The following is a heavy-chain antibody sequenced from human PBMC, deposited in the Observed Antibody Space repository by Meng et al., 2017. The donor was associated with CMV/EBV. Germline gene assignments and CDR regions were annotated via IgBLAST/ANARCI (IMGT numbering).Heavy chain of an antibody. D-gene: IGHD4-17*01. CDR3: AKAAGDYGDYVGDAFDI. V-gene: IGHV3-7*01. J-gene: IGHJ3*02. CDR1: GFTFSSYW. CDR2: IKQDGSEK. Sequence: GESLKISCAASGFTFSSYWMSWVRQAPGKGLEWVANIKQDGSEKYYVDSVKGRFTISRDNAKNSLYLQMNSLRAEDTAVYYCAKAAGDYGDYVGDAFDIWGQGTMVTVSS.